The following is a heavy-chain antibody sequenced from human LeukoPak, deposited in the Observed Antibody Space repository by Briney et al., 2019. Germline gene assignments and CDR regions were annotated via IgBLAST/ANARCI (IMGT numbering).Heavy chain of an antibody. CDR3: VGAPFGHNFDY. D-gene: IGHD3-10*01. Sequence: GGSLRLSCVASGFTVSSKYMNWVRQAPGKGLEWVSVIYSGGSTYYADSVQGRFTISRDNSKNTLYLQMNSLRAEDTAVYYCVGAPFGHNFDYWGQGTLVTVSS. CDR1: GFTVSSKY. V-gene: IGHV3-66*01. CDR2: IYSGGST. J-gene: IGHJ4*02.